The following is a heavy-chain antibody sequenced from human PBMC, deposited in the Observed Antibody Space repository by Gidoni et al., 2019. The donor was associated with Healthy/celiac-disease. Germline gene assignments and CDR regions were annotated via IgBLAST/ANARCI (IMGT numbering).Heavy chain of an antibody. V-gene: IGHV4-34*01. Sequence: QVQLQQWGAGLLKPSEPLSLTCAVYGGSFSGYYWSWIRQPPGKGLEWIGEINHSGSTNYNPSLKSRVTISVDTSKNQFSLKLSSVTAADTAVYYCARGDGDQRGSAFDIWGQGTMVTVSS. J-gene: IGHJ3*02. D-gene: IGHD4-17*01. CDR1: GGSFSGYY. CDR2: INHSGST. CDR3: ARGDGDQRGSAFDI.